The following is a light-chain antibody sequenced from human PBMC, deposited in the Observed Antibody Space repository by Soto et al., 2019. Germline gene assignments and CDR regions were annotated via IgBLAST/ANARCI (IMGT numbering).Light chain of an antibody. CDR1: SSNIGAGYD. J-gene: IGLJ1*01. CDR2: SNN. V-gene: IGLV1-40*01. CDR3: ATWDDRLNGYV. Sequence: QSALTQPPSVSGAPGQRVTISCTGSSSNIGAGYDVHWYQQLPGTAPKLLIYSNNLRSSGVPDRFSGSRSGTSASLAISGLQSEDEADYYCATWDDRLNGYVFGSGTKVTVL.